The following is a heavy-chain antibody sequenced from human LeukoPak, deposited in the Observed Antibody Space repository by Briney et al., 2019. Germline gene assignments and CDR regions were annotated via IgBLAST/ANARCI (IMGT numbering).Heavy chain of an antibody. CDR1: GFTFSSYG. D-gene: IGHD3-10*01. CDR2: ISYDGSNK. J-gene: IGHJ4*02. V-gene: IGHV3-30*18. CDR3: AKEYYYGSGSYYNFDY. Sequence: PGRSLRLSCAASGFTFSSYGMHWVRQAPGKGLEWVAVISYDGSNKYYADSVKGRFTISRDNSKSTLYLQMNSLRAEDTAVYYCAKEYYYGSGSYYNFDYWGQGTLVTVSS.